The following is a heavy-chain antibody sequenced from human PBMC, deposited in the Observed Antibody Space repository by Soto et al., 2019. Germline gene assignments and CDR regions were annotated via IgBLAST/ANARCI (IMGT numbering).Heavy chain of an antibody. J-gene: IGHJ4*02. V-gene: IGHV1-69*13. Sequence: ASVKVSCKASGGAFTDHIFDWVRQAPGQGLEWMGGIIPMFGTPKYAQKFQHRVTISADVSTGTAYMELTRLRFDDTAVYYCAGGRDQPPVGLYFESWGEGTRVTVSS. CDR1: GGAFTDHI. CDR3: AGGRDQPPVGLYFES. CDR2: IIPMFGTP. D-gene: IGHD1-26*01.